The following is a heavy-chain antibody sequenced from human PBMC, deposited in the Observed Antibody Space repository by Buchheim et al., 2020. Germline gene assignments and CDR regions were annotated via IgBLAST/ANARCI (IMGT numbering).Heavy chain of an antibody. D-gene: IGHD3-22*01. Sequence: QVQLQESGPGLVKPSETLSLTCTVSGGSVSSGSHYWSWVRQPPGKGLEWIGYVYYNGGTNYNPSLTSRVTISIDTSKDQFSLRLSSVSAADTAAYYCARVARSSGIDYWGQGTL. V-gene: IGHV4-61*01. CDR3: ARVARSSGIDY. CDR2: VYYNGGT. CDR1: GGSVSSGSHY. J-gene: IGHJ4*02.